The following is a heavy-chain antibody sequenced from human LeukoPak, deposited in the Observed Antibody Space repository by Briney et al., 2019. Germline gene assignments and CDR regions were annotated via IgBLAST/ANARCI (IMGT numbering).Heavy chain of an antibody. CDR2: ISGSGGST. V-gene: IGHV3-23*01. Sequence: PGGSLRLSCAASGFTFSSYAMSWVRQAPGKGLEWVSAISGSGGSTYYADSVKGRFTISKDLSKNTLYMRMSSLRAEDTAVYFCAKRRYDSSGHFDSWGQGTLVTVSS. J-gene: IGHJ4*02. CDR1: GFTFSSYA. D-gene: IGHD3-22*01. CDR3: AKRRYDSSGHFDS.